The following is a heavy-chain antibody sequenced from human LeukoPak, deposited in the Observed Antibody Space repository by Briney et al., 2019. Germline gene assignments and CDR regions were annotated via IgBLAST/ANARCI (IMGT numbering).Heavy chain of an antibody. CDR2: TYRRESA. V-gene: IGHV4-39*01. CDR1: SGSISSTGYY. J-gene: IGHJ4*02. D-gene: IGHD5-18*01. CDR3: ARHRGYSYGYQEY. Sequence: PSETLSLTCTLSSGSISSTGYYWGWIRQPPGKGLEWIACTYRRESAYYKPSLTSRVILSVDTSKTQFSLKLSSVTASDAAVYYCARHRGYSYGYQEYWGQGTLVTVSS.